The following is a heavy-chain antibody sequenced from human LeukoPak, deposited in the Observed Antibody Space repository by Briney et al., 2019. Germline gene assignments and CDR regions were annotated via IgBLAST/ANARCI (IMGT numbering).Heavy chain of an antibody. Sequence: GGSLRLSCAASGFTFSSYEMNWVRQAPGKGLEWVSYISSSGSTIYYADSVKGRFTISRDNAKNSLYLQMNSLRAEDTAVYYCASGITMVRGVPHYWGQGTLVTVSS. CDR2: ISSSGSTI. V-gene: IGHV3-48*03. D-gene: IGHD3-10*01. CDR1: GFTFSSYE. J-gene: IGHJ4*02. CDR3: ASGITMVRGVPHY.